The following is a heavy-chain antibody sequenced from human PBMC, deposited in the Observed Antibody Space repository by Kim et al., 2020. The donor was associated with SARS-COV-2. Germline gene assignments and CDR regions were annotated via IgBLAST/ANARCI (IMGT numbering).Heavy chain of an antibody. CDR2: MNPNSGNT. V-gene: IGHV1-8*01. CDR3: ARAGGGDYSSSWYDRLGAVTRVRPYYYYGMDV. J-gene: IGHJ6*02. Sequence: ASVKVSCKASGYTFTSYDINWVRQATGQGLEWMGWMNPNSGNTGYAQKFHGRVTMTRNTSISTAYMELSSLRSEDTAVYYCARAGGGDYSSSWYDRLGAVTRVRPYYYYGMDVWGQGTTVTVSS. CDR1: GYTFTSYD. D-gene: IGHD6-13*01.